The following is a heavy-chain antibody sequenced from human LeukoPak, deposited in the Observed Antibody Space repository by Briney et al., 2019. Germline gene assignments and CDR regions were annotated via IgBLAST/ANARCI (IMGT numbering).Heavy chain of an antibody. CDR2: ISGSGRST. J-gene: IGHJ6*02. CDR1: GFSFSSFV. CDR3: AKGGVISATHFDYYFSGMDV. D-gene: IGHD2-15*01. V-gene: IGHV3-23*01. Sequence: GGSLRLSCAASGFSFSSFVMSWARQAPGKGLEWVSAISGSGRSTYFADSVKGRFTISKDSSENTLYLQMNTLRVEDTAVYYCAKGGVISATHFDYYFSGMDVWGQGSTVTVSS.